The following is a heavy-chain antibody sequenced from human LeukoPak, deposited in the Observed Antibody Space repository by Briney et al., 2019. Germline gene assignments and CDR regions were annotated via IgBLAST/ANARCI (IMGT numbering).Heavy chain of an antibody. CDR1: GYTFTSYY. J-gene: IGHJ4*02. D-gene: IGHD2-2*01. CDR3: ARSFTSSGVLPAAMEY. Sequence: ASVTVSCKASGYTFTSYYMHWVRQAPGQGLEWMGIINPSGGSTSYAQKFQGRVTMTRDTSTSTVYMELSSLRSEDTAVYYCARSFTSSGVLPAAMEYWGQGTVVTVSS. CDR2: INPSGGST. V-gene: IGHV1-46*01.